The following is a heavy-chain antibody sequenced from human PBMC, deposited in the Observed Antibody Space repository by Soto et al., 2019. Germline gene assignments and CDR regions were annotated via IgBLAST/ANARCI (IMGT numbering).Heavy chain of an antibody. J-gene: IGHJ6*02. Sequence: QVQLQESGPGLVKPSETLSLSCNVSGGSVSSGSYYWSCIRQPPGKGLEWIGYIYYSGTTNYNPSLMSRVTISVDTSKNQFSLKLSSVTAADTAVYHCGRGSHYDHSMDVWGQGTTVTVSS. CDR1: GGSVSSGSYY. CDR3: GRGSHYDHSMDV. V-gene: IGHV4-61*01. CDR2: IYYSGTT.